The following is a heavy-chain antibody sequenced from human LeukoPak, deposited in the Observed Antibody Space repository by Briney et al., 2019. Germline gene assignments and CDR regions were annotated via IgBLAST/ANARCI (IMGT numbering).Heavy chain of an antibody. Sequence: GGSLRLSCVASGFTFSSYSMNWVRQAPGKGLEWVSSISSSSSYIYYADSVKGRFTISRDNAKNSLYLQMNSLRAEDTAVYYCAREYSSSSGYYYYYMDVWGKGTTVTVSS. CDR1: GFTFSSYS. CDR3: AREYSSSSGYYYYYMDV. V-gene: IGHV3-21*01. D-gene: IGHD6-6*01. J-gene: IGHJ6*03. CDR2: ISSSSSYI.